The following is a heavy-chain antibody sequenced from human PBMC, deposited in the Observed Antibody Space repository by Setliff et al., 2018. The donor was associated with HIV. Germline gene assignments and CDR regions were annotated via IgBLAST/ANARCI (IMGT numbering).Heavy chain of an antibody. CDR3: AKDNLYGGNSAVFDY. V-gene: IGHV3-66*02. J-gene: IGHJ4*02. CDR1: GFTVSSSY. CDR2: IYSGGST. D-gene: IGHD4-17*01. Sequence: GGSLRLSCEASGFTVSSSYMAWVRQAPGKGLEWVSTIYSGGSTYHADSVKGRFTIARDNSKNTLYLQMNSLRAEDTAVYYCAKDNLYGGNSAVFDYWGQGTLVTVSS.